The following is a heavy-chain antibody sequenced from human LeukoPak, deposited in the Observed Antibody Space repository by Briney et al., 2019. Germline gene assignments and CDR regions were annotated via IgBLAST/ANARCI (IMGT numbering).Heavy chain of an antibody. V-gene: IGHV3-7*01. CDR2: IRQDGSAK. CDR1: GFTFSTYW. J-gene: IGHJ6*02. D-gene: IGHD2-2*02. CDR3: TRDRQGPKLYEMHV. Sequence: PGGSLRLSCAAPGFTFSTYWMSWVRQAPGKGLEWVANIRQDGSAKYYLDSVKGRFTISRDNAKNSLYLQMNSLRAEDTAVYSCTRDRQGPKLYEMHVWGQGTTVTVSS.